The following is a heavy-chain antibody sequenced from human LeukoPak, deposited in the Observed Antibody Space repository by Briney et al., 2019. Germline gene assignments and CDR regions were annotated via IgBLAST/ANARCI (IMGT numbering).Heavy chain of an antibody. J-gene: IGHJ4*02. V-gene: IGHV3-21*01. CDR3: ARGVIVGAEIDY. Sequence: GGSLRLSCAASGFTFSSYSMNWVRQAPGKGLEWVSSISSSSSYIYYADSVKGRFTISRDDAKNSLYLQMNSLRAEDTAVYYCARGVIVGAEIDYWGQGTLVTVSS. CDR1: GFTFSSYS. CDR2: ISSSSSYI. D-gene: IGHD1-26*01.